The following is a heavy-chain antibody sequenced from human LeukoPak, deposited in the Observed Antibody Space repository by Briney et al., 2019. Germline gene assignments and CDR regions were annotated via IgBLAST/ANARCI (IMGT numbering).Heavy chain of an antibody. D-gene: IGHD6-6*01. CDR1: GFTFSSYS. CDR3: ARDNRGYSSSSLSYYYYMDV. J-gene: IGHJ6*03. V-gene: IGHV3-21*01. CDR2: ISSSSSYI. Sequence: GGSLRLSCAASGFTFSSYSMNWVRQAPGKGLEWVSSISSSSSYIYYADSVKGRFTISRDNAKNSLYLQMNSLRAEDTAVYYCARDNRGYSSSSLSYYYYMDVWGKGTTVTVSS.